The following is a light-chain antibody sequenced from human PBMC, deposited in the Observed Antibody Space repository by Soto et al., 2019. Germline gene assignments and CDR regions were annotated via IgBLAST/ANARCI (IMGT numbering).Light chain of an antibody. J-gene: IGKJ1*01. CDR2: KAS. CDR1: QNINSW. Sequence: DIQMTQFPSTLSASVGDTLTITCRASQNINSWLAWYQQKPGRAPKLLIYKASTLVSGVPSRFSGSGSETEFTLAINSLQPDDFATYYCLQYQSYSGTFGQGTKVDIK. V-gene: IGKV1-5*03. CDR3: LQYQSYSGT.